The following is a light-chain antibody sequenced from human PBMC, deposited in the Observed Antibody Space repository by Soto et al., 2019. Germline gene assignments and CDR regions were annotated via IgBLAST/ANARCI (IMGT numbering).Light chain of an antibody. CDR3: QQYETLPIT. V-gene: IGKV1-33*01. CDR2: DAS. CDR1: QDIGNY. Sequence: DIQMTQSPSSLSASVGDRVSITCQASQDIGNYLNWYQQIPGKAPKLLIFDASNLESGVPSRFSGSGSGTDFTFTISSLQPEDIATYYCQQYETLPITFGPGTRLEIK. J-gene: IGKJ5*01.